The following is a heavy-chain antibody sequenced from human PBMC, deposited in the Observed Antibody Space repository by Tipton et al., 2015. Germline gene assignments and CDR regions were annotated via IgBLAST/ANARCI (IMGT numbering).Heavy chain of an antibody. Sequence: TLSLTCTVSGGSISSTTYYWGWIRQPPGKGLEWIGIIYYSGSTYYNSSLESRVTMSVDTSKNQFALKLTSVTAADTAVYYCATGGASSKFHDFWGQGTLVTVSS. CDR2: IYYSGST. D-gene: IGHD3-10*01. J-gene: IGHJ4*02. CDR3: ATGGASSKFHDF. V-gene: IGHV4-39*06. CDR1: GGSISSTTYY.